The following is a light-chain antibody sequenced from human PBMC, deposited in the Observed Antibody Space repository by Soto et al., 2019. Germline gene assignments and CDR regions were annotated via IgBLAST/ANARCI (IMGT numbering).Light chain of an antibody. Sequence: QSVLTQPASVSGSPGQSITISCTGTSSDVGGYNYVSWYQQHPGKAPKLMIYEVSNRPPGVSNRFSGSKSGNTASLTISGLQAEDEADYYCSSYTSSSTLLFGGGTKVTVL. CDR1: SSDVGGYNY. CDR3: SSYTSSSTLL. V-gene: IGLV2-14*01. CDR2: EVS. J-gene: IGLJ2*01.